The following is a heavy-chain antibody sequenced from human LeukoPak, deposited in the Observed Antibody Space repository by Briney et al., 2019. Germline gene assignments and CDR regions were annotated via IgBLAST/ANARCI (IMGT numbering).Heavy chain of an antibody. V-gene: IGHV3-9*01. CDR1: GFTFDDYA. CDR3: AKGCGSSCYDLFDP. CDR2: ISWNSGSI. J-gene: IGHJ5*02. D-gene: IGHD6-13*01. Sequence: GGSLRLSCAASGFTFDDYAMHWVRQAPGKGLEWVSGISWNSGSITYAGSVKGRFTISRDNAKNSLYLQMNSLSAEDTALYYCAKGCGSSCYDLFDPWGQGTLVTVSS.